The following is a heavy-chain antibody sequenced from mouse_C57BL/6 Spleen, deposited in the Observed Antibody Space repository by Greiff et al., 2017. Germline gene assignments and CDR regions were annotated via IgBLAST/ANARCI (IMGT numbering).Heavy chain of an antibody. CDR1: GYTFTSYW. CDR3: ARAPPDRVVSY. Sequence: QVHVKQPGTELVKPGASVKLSCKASGYTFTSYWMHWVKQRPGQGLEWIGNINPSNGGTNYNEKFKSKATLTVDKSSSTAYMQLSSLTSEDSAVYCCARAPPDRVVSYGGQGTTLTVSS. V-gene: IGHV1-53*01. D-gene: IGHD1-1*02. J-gene: IGHJ2*01. CDR2: INPSNGGT.